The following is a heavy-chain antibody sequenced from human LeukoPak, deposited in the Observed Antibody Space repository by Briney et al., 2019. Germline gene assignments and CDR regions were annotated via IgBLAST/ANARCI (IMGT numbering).Heavy chain of an antibody. CDR2: ISSSGSTI. D-gene: IGHD3-16*01. Sequence: GGSLRLSCAASGFTFSSYEMIWVRQAPGKGLEWVSYISSSGSTIYYADSVKGRFTISRDNAKNSLFLQMSSLRADDTAIYYCASAGELRYMDVWGKGTAVTVSS. CDR3: ASAGELRYMDV. J-gene: IGHJ6*03. CDR1: GFTFSSYE. V-gene: IGHV3-48*03.